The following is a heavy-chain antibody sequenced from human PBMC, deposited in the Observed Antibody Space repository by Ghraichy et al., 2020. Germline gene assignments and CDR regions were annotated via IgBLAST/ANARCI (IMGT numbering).Heavy chain of an antibody. CDR1: GFDVNKKT. J-gene: IGHJ4*02. CDR3: AKSEYYDTNGLDS. CDR2: IYIAGTT. Sequence: GGSLRHSCAASGFDVNKKTMAWVRQDSGEGLEWVSVIYIAGTTFYADSVKGRFTISRDDSKNTVFLQMNSLRAEDSAVYYCAKSEYYDTNGLDSWGQGTLVTVSS. D-gene: IGHD2-8*01. V-gene: IGHV3-66*01.